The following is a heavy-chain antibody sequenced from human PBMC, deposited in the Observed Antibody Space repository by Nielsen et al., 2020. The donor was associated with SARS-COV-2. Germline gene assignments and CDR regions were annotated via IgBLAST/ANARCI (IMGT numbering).Heavy chain of an antibody. V-gene: IGHV3-21*01. D-gene: IGHD1-14*01. J-gene: IGHJ6*02. CDR3: ARAYHNYYYAMDV. Sequence: GESLKISCAASGFTFSSYSMNWARQAPGKGLEWVSSISISSSSFYYTDSVRGRFTISRDNAKSSLYLQLTSLRAEDTAVYYCARAYHNYYYAMDVWGQGTTVTVSS. CDR2: ISISSSSF. CDR1: GFTFSSYS.